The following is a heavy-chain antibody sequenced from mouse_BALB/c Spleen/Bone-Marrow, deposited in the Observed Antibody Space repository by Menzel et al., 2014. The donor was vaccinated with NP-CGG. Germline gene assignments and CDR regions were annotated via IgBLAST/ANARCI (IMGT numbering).Heavy chain of an antibody. D-gene: IGHD1-1*01. J-gene: IGHJ2*01. Sequence: VQLQQPGAELVKPGASVKLSCTASGFNIKDTYMHWVKQRPEQGLEWIGRIDPANGNTKYDPKFQGKATITADTSSNXAYLQLSSLTSEDTAVYYCARYYYGCYFGYWGQGTTLTVSS. CDR3: ARYYYGCYFGY. CDR2: IDPANGNT. V-gene: IGHV14-3*02. CDR1: GFNIKDTY.